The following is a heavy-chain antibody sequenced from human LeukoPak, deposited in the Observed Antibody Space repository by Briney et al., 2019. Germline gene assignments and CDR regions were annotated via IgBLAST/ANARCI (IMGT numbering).Heavy chain of an antibody. D-gene: IGHD6-13*01. CDR1: GGSISSYY. CDR2: IYTSGST. CDR3: ASEEVAAAAGTNWFDP. J-gene: IGHJ5*02. Sequence: SETLSLTCTVSGGSISSYYWSWIRQPAGKGLEWIGRIYTSGSTNYNPSLKSRVTMSVDTSKNQFSLKLSSVTAADTAVYYCASEEVAAAAGTNWFDPWGQGTLVTVSS. V-gene: IGHV4-4*07.